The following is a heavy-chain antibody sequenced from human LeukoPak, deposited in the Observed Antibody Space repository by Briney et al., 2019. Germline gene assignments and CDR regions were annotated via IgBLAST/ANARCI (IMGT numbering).Heavy chain of an antibody. CDR3: AIVEMATTVDY. CDR1: GGSFSGYY. V-gene: IGHV4-34*01. Sequence: SETLSLTCAVYGGSFSGYYRSWIRQPPGKGLEWIGEINHSGSTNYNPSLKSRVTISVDTSKNQFSLKLSSVTAADTAVYYCAIVEMATTVDYWGQGTLVTVSS. J-gene: IGHJ4*02. D-gene: IGHD5-24*01. CDR2: INHSGST.